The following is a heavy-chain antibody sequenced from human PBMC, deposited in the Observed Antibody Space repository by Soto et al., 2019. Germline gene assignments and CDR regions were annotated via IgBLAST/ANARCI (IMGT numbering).Heavy chain of an antibody. Sequence: EVQLVESGGGVVHPGGSLRLSCEASGFVFRTYSMNWVRQAPGKGLEWVSYISYDGSTTYYADSVKGRFSISRDSAKNSLHLQMNILRDEDTAVYYCVRSRVRGVDFFDYWGQGTLVTVP. V-gene: IGHV3-48*02. CDR2: ISYDGSTT. J-gene: IGHJ4*02. D-gene: IGHD3-10*01. CDR1: GFVFRTYS. CDR3: VRSRVRGVDFFDY.